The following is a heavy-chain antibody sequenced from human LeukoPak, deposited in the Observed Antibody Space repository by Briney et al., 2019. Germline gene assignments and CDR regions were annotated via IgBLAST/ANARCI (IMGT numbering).Heavy chain of an antibody. D-gene: IGHD3-10*01. J-gene: IGHJ4*02. Sequence: GGSLRLSCAASGFTVANDRMSWVRQPPGKGLEWVSTVYGGGNTAYTDSVKGRFTISRDTSKNTLLLQMNSLRAEDTAIYFCVRERFGAIVENWGQGALVIVSS. CDR1: GFTVANDR. V-gene: IGHV3-53*01. CDR3: VRERFGAIVEN. CDR2: VYGGGNT.